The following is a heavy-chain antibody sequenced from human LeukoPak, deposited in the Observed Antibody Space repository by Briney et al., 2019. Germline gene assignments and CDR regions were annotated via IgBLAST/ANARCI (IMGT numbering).Heavy chain of an antibody. CDR3: ARGNYYGSGTRPGY. V-gene: IGHV4-34*01. CDR1: GGSFSGYY. D-gene: IGHD3-10*01. CDR2: INHSGST. J-gene: IGHJ4*02. Sequence: SETLSLTCAVYGGSFSGYYWSWIRQPSGKGLEWIGEINHSGSTNYNPSLKSRVTISVDTSKNQFSLKLSSVTAADTAVYYCARGNYYGSGTRPGYWGQGTLVTVSS.